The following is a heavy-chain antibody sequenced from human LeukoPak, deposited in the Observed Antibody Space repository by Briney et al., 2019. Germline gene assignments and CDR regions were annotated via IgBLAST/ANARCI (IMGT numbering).Heavy chain of an antibody. Sequence: SETLSLTCTGSGGSISSFYWSWIRQPPGKGVKWIGYIYYSGSTNYNPSLKSRVSMSVDTSKKQFSLKLNSVTAADTAVYYCARVTGAYGLTPFDYWGQGTLVTVSS. CDR2: IYYSGST. CDR1: GGSISSFY. J-gene: IGHJ4*02. CDR3: ARVTGAYGLTPFDY. D-gene: IGHD4-17*01. V-gene: IGHV4-59*01.